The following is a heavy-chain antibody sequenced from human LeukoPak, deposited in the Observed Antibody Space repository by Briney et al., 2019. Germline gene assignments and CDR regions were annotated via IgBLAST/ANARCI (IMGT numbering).Heavy chain of an antibody. J-gene: IGHJ3*02. D-gene: IGHD3-22*01. CDR1: GGSISSYY. Sequence: SETLTLTCTVSGGSISSYYWSWIRQPPGKGLEWIGYIYYSGSTNYNPSLKSRVTISVDTSKNQFSLKLSSVTAADTAVYYCARWGYYDSSGYSSDAFDIWGQGTMVTVSS. CDR2: IYYSGST. V-gene: IGHV4-59*01. CDR3: ARWGYYDSSGYSSDAFDI.